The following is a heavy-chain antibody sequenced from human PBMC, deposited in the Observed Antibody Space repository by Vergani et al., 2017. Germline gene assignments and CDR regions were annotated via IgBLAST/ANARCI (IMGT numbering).Heavy chain of an antibody. Sequence: QLVESGAEVKKPGSSVKVSCKASGATFRSNTISWVRQVPGQGLEWIGWIVVGSGNTNYAQKFQERVTITRDMSTSTAYMELSSLRSEDTAVYYCAARYCSSTSCYTDHWYFDLWGRGTLVTVSS. CDR1: GATFRSNT. J-gene: IGHJ2*01. V-gene: IGHV1-58*02. CDR3: AARYCSSTSCYTDHWYFDL. CDR2: IVVGSGNT. D-gene: IGHD2-2*02.